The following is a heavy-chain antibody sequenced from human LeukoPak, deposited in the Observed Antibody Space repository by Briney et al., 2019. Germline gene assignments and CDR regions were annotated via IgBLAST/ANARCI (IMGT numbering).Heavy chain of an antibody. CDR1: GYSFTSYW. J-gene: IGHJ4*02. CDR2: IYPGDSDT. D-gene: IGHD3-22*01. V-gene: IGHV5-51*01. Sequence: GESLKISCKGSGYSFTSYWIGWVRQMPGKGLEWMGIIYPGDSDTRYSPSFQGQVTISADKSISTAYLQWSSLKASDTAMYYCARFVYYYDSSGYYYYFDYWGQGTLVTVSS. CDR3: ARFVYYYDSSGYYYYFDY.